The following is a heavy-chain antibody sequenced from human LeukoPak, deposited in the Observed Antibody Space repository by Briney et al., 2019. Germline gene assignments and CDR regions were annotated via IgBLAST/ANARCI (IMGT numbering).Heavy chain of an antibody. CDR1: GFTFSSYG. D-gene: IGHD5-18*01. J-gene: IGHJ6*02. Sequence: GGSLRLSCAASGFTFSSYGMHWVRQAPGKGLEWVAVISYDGSNKYYADSVKGRFTISRDNSKNTLYLQMNSLRAEDTAVYYCAKDLYSYHNYYYYGMDVSGQGTTVTVSS. V-gene: IGHV3-30*18. CDR3: AKDLYSYHNYYYYGMDV. CDR2: ISYDGSNK.